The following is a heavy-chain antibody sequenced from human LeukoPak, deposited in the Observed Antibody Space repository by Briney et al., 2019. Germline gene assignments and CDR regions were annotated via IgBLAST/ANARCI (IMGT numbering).Heavy chain of an antibody. CDR1: GGSFSGYY. V-gene: IGHV4-34*01. D-gene: IGHD6-19*01. J-gene: IGHJ4*02. CDR3: ATVASGWYPDY. CDR2: INHSGST. Sequence: KPSETLSLTCAVYGGSFSGYYWSWIRQPPGKGLEWIGEINHSGSTNYNPSLNSRVTISLDTSQNQFSLKLNSVTAADTAVYYCATVASGWYPDYWGQGALVTVAS.